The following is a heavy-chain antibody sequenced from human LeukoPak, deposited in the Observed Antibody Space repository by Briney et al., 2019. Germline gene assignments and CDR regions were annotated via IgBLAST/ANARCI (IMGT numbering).Heavy chain of an antibody. J-gene: IGHJ3*02. CDR3: ATHYGDYFPDAFDI. CDR2: IYYSGST. V-gene: IGHV4-59*01. Sequence: SETLSLTCTVSGGSISGYYWSWIRQPPGKGLEWIGYIYYSGSTNSNPSLKSRVTISVDPSKNQFSLKLRSVTAADTAVYYCATHYGDYFPDAFDIWGQGTMVTVSS. D-gene: IGHD4-17*01. CDR1: GGSISGYY.